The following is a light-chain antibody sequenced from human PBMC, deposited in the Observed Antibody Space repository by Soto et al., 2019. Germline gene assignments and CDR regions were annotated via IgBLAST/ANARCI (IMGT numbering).Light chain of an antibody. CDR1: QSVSSNY. J-gene: IGKJ1*01. CDR2: GAS. CDR3: QQYGSSPST. V-gene: IGKV3-20*01. Sequence: EIVLTQSPGTLSLSPGERATLSCRASQSVSSNYITWYQQKPGQAPRRLIFGASSRATGIPDRFSGSGSGTDFTLTISRLEPEDFEVYYCQQYGSSPSTFGQGTKLDIK.